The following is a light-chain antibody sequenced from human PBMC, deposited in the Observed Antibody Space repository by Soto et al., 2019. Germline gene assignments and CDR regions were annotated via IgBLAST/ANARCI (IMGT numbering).Light chain of an antibody. V-gene: IGKV1-39*01. CDR3: QQSYSTPYT. CDR1: QTISNY. CDR2: AAS. J-gene: IGKJ2*01. Sequence: DIQMTQSPSSLSASVGDRVTIACRASQTISNYLNWYQQKPGKAPKLLIYAASSLQSGVPSRFSGSGAGTDFTLTISSLQPEDFATYYCQQSYSTPYTFGQGTMLEIK.